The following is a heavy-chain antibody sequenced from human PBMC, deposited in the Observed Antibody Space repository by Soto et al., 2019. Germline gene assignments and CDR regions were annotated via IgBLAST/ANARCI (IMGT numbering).Heavy chain of an antibody. Sequence: QLLESGPGLVKPSETLSLTCTVSGGSISSSSYYWGWIRQPPGKGLEWIGSIYYSGSTYYNPSLKSRVTISVDTSKNQFSLKLSSVTAADTAVYYCARPLLDYGGNSFYFDYWGQGTLVTVSS. D-gene: IGHD4-17*01. J-gene: IGHJ4*02. CDR3: ARPLLDYGGNSFYFDY. CDR1: GGSISSSSYY. CDR2: IYYSGST. V-gene: IGHV4-39*01.